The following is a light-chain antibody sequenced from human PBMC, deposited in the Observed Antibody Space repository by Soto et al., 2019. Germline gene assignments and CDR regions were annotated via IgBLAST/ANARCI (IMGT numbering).Light chain of an antibody. CDR1: SSDDGAYKY. CDR3: SSYGGTNTVV. CDR2: EVT. J-gene: IGLJ2*01. V-gene: IGLV2-8*01. Sequence: QSALTQPPSASGSPGESVTISCTGTSSDDGAYKYVSWYQHHPGKAPKVVIYEVTKRPSGVPDRFSGSQSGNTASLTVSGLQAEDEADYYCSSYGGTNTVVFGGGTKLTVL.